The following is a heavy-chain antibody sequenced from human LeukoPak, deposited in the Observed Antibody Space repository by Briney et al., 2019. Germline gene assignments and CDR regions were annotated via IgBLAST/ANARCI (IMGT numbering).Heavy chain of an antibody. CDR1: GGSISSYY. D-gene: IGHD3-22*01. J-gene: IGHJ5*02. CDR2: IYYSGST. V-gene: IGHV4-59*08. Sequence: SETLSLTGTVSGGSISSYYWSWIRQPPGKGLEWIGYIYYSGSTNYNPSLKSRVTISVDTSKNQFSLKLSSVTAADTAVYYCARLDRWFDPWGQGTLVTVSS. CDR3: ARLDRWFDP.